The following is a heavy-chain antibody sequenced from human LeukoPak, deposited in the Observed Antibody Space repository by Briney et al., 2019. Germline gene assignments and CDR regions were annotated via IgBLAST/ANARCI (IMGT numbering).Heavy chain of an antibody. J-gene: IGHJ5*02. Sequence: SETLPLTCTVSGGSISTYYWSWIRQPPGKGLEWIGYIFYSGSTNYNPSLKSRVTISVETSMNQFSVTLSSVTAADTAVYYCARGPSGGSWNWFDPWGQGTLVTVSS. CDR3: ARGPSGGSWNWFDP. CDR1: GGSISTYY. V-gene: IGHV4-59*01. CDR2: IFYSGST. D-gene: IGHD2-15*01.